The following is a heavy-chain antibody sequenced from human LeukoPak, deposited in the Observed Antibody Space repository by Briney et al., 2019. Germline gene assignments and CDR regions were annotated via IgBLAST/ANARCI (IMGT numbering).Heavy chain of an antibody. Sequence: GGSLRLSCAASGSTFSSSAMSWVRQAPGKGLEWVSAISNNGGYTYYADSVQGRFTISRDNSKSTLCLQMNSLRAEDTAVYYCAKQLGYCSVGSCYFPYWGQGTLVTVSS. V-gene: IGHV3-23*01. CDR1: GSTFSSSA. J-gene: IGHJ4*02. D-gene: IGHD2-15*01. CDR3: AKQLGYCSVGSCYFPY. CDR2: ISNNGGYT.